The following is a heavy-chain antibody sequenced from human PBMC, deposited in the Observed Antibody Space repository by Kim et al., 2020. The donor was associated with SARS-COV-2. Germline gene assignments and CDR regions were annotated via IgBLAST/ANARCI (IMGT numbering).Heavy chain of an antibody. D-gene: IGHD6-19*01. CDR2: FDPEDGET. Sequence: ASVKVSCKVSGYTLTELSMHWVRQAPGKGLEWMGGFDPEDGETIYAQKFQGRVIMTEDTSTDTAYMELSSLRSEDTAVYYCATAIAVAGTTIYYYYGMDVWGQGTTVTVSS. V-gene: IGHV1-24*01. J-gene: IGHJ6*02. CDR1: GYTLTELS. CDR3: ATAIAVAGTTIYYYYGMDV.